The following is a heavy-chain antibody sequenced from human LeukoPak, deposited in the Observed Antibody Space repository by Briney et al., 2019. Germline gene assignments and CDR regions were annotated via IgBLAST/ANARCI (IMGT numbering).Heavy chain of an antibody. J-gene: IGHJ4*02. D-gene: IGHD3-16*01. V-gene: IGHV3-74*01. Sequence: GGSLRLSCAASGFTFSSNWMHWVRQPAGKGLVWVSFINNDGRVTSYADSVKGRFTISRDNAKNTLYLQMNSLRAEDTAMYYCARGGQGAVDYWGPGTLVTVSS. CDR2: INNDGRVT. CDR1: GFTFSSNW. CDR3: ARGGQGAVDY.